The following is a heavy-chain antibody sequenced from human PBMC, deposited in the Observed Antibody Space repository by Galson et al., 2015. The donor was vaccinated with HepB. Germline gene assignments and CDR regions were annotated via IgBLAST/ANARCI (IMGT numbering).Heavy chain of an antibody. J-gene: IGHJ4*02. CDR1: GFTLNTYS. Sequence: SLRLSCAASGFTLNTYSMNWVRRAPGKGLEWVSSIRSSSTDMYYADSVKGRFTISRDNTENSINLEMNSLRVEDTAVYYCGRDLNTTTWGGVAYWGQGTLVTVSS. CDR2: IRSSSTDM. CDR3: GRDLNTTTWGGVAY. V-gene: IGHV3-21*06. D-gene: IGHD2-21*01.